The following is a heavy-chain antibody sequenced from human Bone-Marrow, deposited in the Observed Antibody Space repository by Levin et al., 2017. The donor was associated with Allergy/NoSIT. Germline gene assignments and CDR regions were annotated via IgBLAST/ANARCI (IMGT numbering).Heavy chain of an antibody. CDR3: AKYRTDLVSWIFEEPNDY. D-gene: IGHD3-3*01. CDR2: SSGSGGST. CDR1: GFTFSSDA. V-gene: IGHV3-23*01. Sequence: GGSLRLSCAASGFTFSSDAMSWVRQAPGKGLEWVSASSGSGGSTYYADSVKGRFTISRDNSKNTLYLQMNSLRAEDTAVYYCAKYRTDLVSWIFEEPNDYWGQGTLVTVSS. J-gene: IGHJ4*02.